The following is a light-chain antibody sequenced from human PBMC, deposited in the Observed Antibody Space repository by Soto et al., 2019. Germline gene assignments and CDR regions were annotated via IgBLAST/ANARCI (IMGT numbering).Light chain of an antibody. CDR2: GAS. Sequence: EIVLTQSPGTLSLSPGERATLSCRASQSVSSSYLAGYQQKPGQAPRLLIYGASSRATGIPDRFSGSGSGTDFTLTISRLEPEDFAVYYCQQYGSSPPYTFGQGNKRQIK. J-gene: IGKJ2*01. CDR1: QSVSSSY. V-gene: IGKV3-20*01. CDR3: QQYGSSPPYT.